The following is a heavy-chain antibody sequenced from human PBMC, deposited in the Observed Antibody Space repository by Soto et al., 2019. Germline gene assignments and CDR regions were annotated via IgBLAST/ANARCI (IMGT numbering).Heavy chain of an antibody. D-gene: IGHD6-13*01. V-gene: IGHV3-30*18. CDR3: AKDVSSSWYNWFDP. Sequence: QVQLVESGGGVVQPGRSLRLSCAASGFTFSSYGMHWVRQAPGKGLEWVAVISYDGSNKYYADSVKGRFTISRDNSKNTLYLQMNSLRAEDTAVYYCAKDVSSSWYNWFDPWGQGTLVTVSS. CDR1: GFTFSSYG. CDR2: ISYDGSNK. J-gene: IGHJ5*02.